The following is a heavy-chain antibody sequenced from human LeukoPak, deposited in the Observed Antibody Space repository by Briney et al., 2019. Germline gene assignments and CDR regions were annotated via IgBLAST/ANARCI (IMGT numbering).Heavy chain of an antibody. J-gene: IGHJ4*02. CDR1: GFTFSHKA. CDR3: AKDSNSLRSSGYLIHIDF. CDR2: ISGNGLGT. V-gene: IGHV3-23*01. D-gene: IGHD6-13*01. Sequence: PGGSLRLSCAASGFTFSHKAMNWVRQAPGKGLEWVASISGNGLGTYYADSVKGRFNISRDNTRNTLYLQMNSLKIEDTALYYCAKDSNSLRSSGYLIHIDFWGQGTLVTVSS.